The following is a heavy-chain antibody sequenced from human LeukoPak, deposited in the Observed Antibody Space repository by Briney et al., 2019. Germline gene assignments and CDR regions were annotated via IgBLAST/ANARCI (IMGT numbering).Heavy chain of an antibody. Sequence: PSETLSLTCAVSGGSVSGYYCTSLRQPPGKGLEWIGDIYYSGSTNYNPSLESRVTISIDTSKNHLCLKLRPVTAADTAVYFCVRANYFDYWGQGTLVTVSS. CDR3: VRANYFDY. CDR1: GGSVSGYY. V-gene: IGHV4-59*02. CDR2: IYYSGST. J-gene: IGHJ4*02.